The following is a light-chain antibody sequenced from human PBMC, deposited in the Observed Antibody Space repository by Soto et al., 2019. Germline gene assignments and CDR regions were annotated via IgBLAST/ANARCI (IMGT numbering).Light chain of an antibody. CDR2: DAS. J-gene: IGKJ3*01. CDR1: QSVGRY. V-gene: IGKV3-11*01. Sequence: EIVLTQSPATLSLSPGERATLSCRASQSVGRYLGWYQQKPGQAPRLLIYDASNRATGNPDRFSGSGSGTDFSHAISILEPDDFAVYFCQQRATWPPGFTFGPGTKVDFK. CDR3: QQRATWPPGFT.